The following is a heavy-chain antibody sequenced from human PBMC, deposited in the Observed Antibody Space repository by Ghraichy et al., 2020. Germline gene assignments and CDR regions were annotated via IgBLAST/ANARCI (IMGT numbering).Heavy chain of an antibody. D-gene: IGHD4-11*01. CDR3: AKSRGSERTGSTGHWFDH. V-gene: IGHV3-23*01. CDR2: ISDSGDSK. CDR1: GFTFTIFG. J-gene: IGHJ5*02. Sequence: GGSLRLSCAASGFTFTIFGIHWVRQAPGKGLEWVSGISDSGDSKYYADPVRGRFTISRDNSRNTLYLQMDNLNAGDTAIYFCAKSRGSERTGSTGHWFDHWGQGILVSVSS.